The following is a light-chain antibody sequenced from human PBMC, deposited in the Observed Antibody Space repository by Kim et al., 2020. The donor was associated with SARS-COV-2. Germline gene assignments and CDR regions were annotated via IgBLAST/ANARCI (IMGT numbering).Light chain of an antibody. CDR3: LQHSTHPIT. Sequence: AAVGDRVTSNGRASQDIRNDLGWYQQNPGRAHKRMIYGGSSLQSGVPSRFSGSGSGTESTITISSVQPEDWATYFCLQHSTHPITVGQGTRREIK. CDR1: QDIRND. CDR2: GGS. V-gene: IGKV1-17*01. J-gene: IGKJ5*01.